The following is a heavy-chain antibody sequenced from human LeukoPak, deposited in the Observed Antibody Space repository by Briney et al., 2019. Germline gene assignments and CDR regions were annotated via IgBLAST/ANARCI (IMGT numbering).Heavy chain of an antibody. Sequence: GGSLRLSCAASGFTFSTYGMTWVRQAPGKGLEWVSAISGSGGKTHYADSVKGRFTISRDNSKNTLYLQMNSLRAEDTAVYYCAKGRKTDTAILNYWGQGTLVTVSS. CDR2: ISGSGGKT. D-gene: IGHD5-18*01. CDR3: AKGRKTDTAILNY. CDR1: GFTFSTYG. V-gene: IGHV3-23*01. J-gene: IGHJ4*02.